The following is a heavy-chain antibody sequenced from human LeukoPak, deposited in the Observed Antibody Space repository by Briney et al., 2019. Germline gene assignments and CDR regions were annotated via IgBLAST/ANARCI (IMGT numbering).Heavy chain of an antibody. CDR1: GFTFSSYG. J-gene: IGHJ4*02. V-gene: IGHV3-33*06. D-gene: IGHD3-22*01. CDR3: AKEVGYDSSGYLSY. Sequence: GRSLRLSCAASGFTFSSYGMHWVRQAPGKGLEWVAVIWYDGSNKYYADSVKGRFTISRDNSKNTLYLQMNSLRAEDTAVYYCAKEVGYDSSGYLSYWGQGTLVTVSS. CDR2: IWYDGSNK.